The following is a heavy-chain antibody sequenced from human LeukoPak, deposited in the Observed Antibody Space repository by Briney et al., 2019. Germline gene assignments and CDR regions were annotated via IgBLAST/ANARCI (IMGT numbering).Heavy chain of an antibody. CDR1: GGSISSYY. Sequence: SETLSLTCTVSGGSISSYYWSWVRQPPGKGLEWIGYIYYSGSTNYNPSLKSRVTISVDTSKNQFSLKVRSVTAADTAVYYCARLNDYGDSFDYWGQGTLVTVSS. CDR3: ARLNDYGDSFDY. D-gene: IGHD3-16*01. J-gene: IGHJ4*02. CDR2: IYYSGST. V-gene: IGHV4-59*08.